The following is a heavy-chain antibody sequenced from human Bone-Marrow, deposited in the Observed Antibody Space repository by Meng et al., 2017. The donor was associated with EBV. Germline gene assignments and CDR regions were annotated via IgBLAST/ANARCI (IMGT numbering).Heavy chain of an antibody. V-gene: IGHV1-69*01. CDR1: GGTFSSDA. J-gene: IGHJ4*02. CDR3: ASESGRGYTPDY. Sequence: QVPGVGPGGQVKKPGPSVTVSCKTSGGTFSSDAISWVRQAPGQGLEWMGGLIPMSGEPNYAQKFQGSVTITADESTSTHYMDLSSLRFEDTAVYYCASESGRGYTPDYWGQGTLVTVSS. CDR2: LIPMSGEP. D-gene: IGHD3-10*01.